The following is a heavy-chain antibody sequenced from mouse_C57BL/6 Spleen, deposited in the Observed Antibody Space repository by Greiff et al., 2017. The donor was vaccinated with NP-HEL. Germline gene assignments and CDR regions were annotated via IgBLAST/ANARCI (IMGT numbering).Heavy chain of an antibody. V-gene: IGHV3-6*01. D-gene: IGHD2-5*01. CDR2: ISYDGSN. CDR3: ARGGYYSNYEGFAY. Sequence: EVKLVESGPGLVKPSQSLSLTCSVTGYSITSGYYWNWIRQFPGNKLEWMGYISYDGSNNYNPSLKNRISITRDTSKNQFFLKLNSVTTEDTATYYCARGGYYSNYEGFAYWGQGTLVTVSA. CDR1: GYSITSGYY. J-gene: IGHJ3*01.